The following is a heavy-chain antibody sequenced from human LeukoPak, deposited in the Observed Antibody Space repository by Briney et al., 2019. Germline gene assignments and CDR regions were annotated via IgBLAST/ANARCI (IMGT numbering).Heavy chain of an antibody. V-gene: IGHV3-23*01. J-gene: IGHJ4*02. D-gene: IGHD5-18*01. CDR1: GFTFSSYA. CDR3: AKAPRGYSYGHYFDY. CDR2: ISGSGGST. Sequence: GGSLRLSCAASGFTFSSYAMSWVRQAPGKGLEWVSAISGSGGSTYYADSVKGRFTISRDNSKNTLYLQMNSLRAEDTAVYYCAKAPRGYSYGHYFDYWGQGTLVTVSS.